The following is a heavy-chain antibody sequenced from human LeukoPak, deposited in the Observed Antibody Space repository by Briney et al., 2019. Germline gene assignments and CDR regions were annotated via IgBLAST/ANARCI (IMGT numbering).Heavy chain of an antibody. CDR2: ISWNSASI. Sequence: GGSLRLSCAASGFTFSSYAMHWVRQAPGKGLEWVSGISWNSASIGYADSVKGRFTISRDNAKNSLCLQMNSLRAEDTAVYYCAKDKICSSTSCYPKGLDYWGQGTLVTVSS. D-gene: IGHD2-2*01. CDR1: GFTFSSYA. CDR3: AKDKICSSTSCYPKGLDY. V-gene: IGHV3-9*01. J-gene: IGHJ4*02.